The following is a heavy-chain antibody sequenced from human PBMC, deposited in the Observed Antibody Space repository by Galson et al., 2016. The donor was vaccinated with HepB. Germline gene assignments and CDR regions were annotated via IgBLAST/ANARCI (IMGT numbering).Heavy chain of an antibody. CDR1: GFTFTNYA. Sequence: SLRLSCAASGFTFTNYAMTWVRLAPGKGLEWVSTVSDGGGNTYYADSVKGRFTISRDNSKNTLYLQMNSLRAEDTAVYYCAKGLGVSSRRPSGWYGGWGANRYGGWDANRYYYSMDVWGQGTTVTVSS. V-gene: IGHV3-23*01. D-gene: IGHD6-19*01. CDR3: AKGLGVSSRRPSGWYGGWGANRYGGWDANRYYYSMDV. CDR2: VSDGGGNT. J-gene: IGHJ6*02.